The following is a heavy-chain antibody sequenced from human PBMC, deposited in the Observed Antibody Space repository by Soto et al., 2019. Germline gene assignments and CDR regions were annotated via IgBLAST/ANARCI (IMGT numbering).Heavy chain of an antibody. J-gene: IGHJ4*02. Sequence: QVQLVQSGAEVKKPGSSVKVSCKASGGSFGNSAINWVRQTPGQGLEWLGGVIPVYRTLNYAQKGQGRVTITADESTGTAYMTLSSLASDDTAVYYCATGVIWIGYFTVDSWGQGTRVTVSS. CDR2: VIPVYRTL. CDR3: ATGVIWIGYFTVDS. CDR1: GGSFGNSA. V-gene: IGHV1-69*01. D-gene: IGHD3-3*01.